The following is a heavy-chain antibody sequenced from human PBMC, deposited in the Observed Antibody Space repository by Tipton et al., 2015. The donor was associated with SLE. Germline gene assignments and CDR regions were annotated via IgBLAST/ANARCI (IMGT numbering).Heavy chain of an antibody. D-gene: IGHD1-7*01. J-gene: IGHJ4*02. CDR1: GFTFSSYS. V-gene: IGHV4-34*08. CDR3: ANQNWNYYF. CDR2: VSHRGTT. Sequence: LRLSCAASGFTFSSYSMNWVRQAPGKGLEWIGEVSHRGTTNYNPSLDSRVTISLDRFNNQFTLKMTSVTAADTAVYYCANQNWNYYFWGQGNLVTVSS.